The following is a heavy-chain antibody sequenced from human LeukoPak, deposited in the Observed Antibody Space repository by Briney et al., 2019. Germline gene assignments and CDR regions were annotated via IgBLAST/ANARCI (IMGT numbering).Heavy chain of an antibody. V-gene: IGHV4-39*07. J-gene: IGHJ6*03. D-gene: IGHD2-21*02. Sequence: SETPSLTCTVSGGSISSNSYYWGWIRQPPGKGLEWIGSIYYSGSTYYNPSLRSRVTISVDTSKNQFSLKLSYVTAADTAVYYCARIYCGANCYPYYFYYYMDVWGKGTTVTVSS. CDR3: ARIYCGANCYPYYFYYYMDV. CDR1: GGSISSNSYY. CDR2: IYYSGST.